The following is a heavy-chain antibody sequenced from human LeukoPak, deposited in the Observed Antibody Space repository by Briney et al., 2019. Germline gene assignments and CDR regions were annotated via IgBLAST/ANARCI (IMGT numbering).Heavy chain of an antibody. CDR3: AKSVVVTANPRAFDI. V-gene: IGHV3-23*01. Sequence: GGSLRLSCAASGFTFSRYGMSWVRQAPGKGLEWVSSISGRGVSTYYADSVKGRFTISRDNSRKTVFLQMNSLRAEDTAVYYCAKSVVVTANPRAFDIWGQGTMVTVSS. J-gene: IGHJ3*02. CDR2: ISGRGVST. CDR1: GFTFSRYG. D-gene: IGHD2-21*02.